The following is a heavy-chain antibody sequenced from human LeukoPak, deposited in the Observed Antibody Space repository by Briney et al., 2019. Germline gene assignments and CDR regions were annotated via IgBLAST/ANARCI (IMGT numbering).Heavy chain of an antibody. CDR2: ISDDGNNK. CDR1: GFTFRSYA. J-gene: IGHJ4*02. Sequence: GGSLRLSSAASGFTFRSYALHWVRQAPGKGLEWVAVISDDGNNKYYADSVKGRFTISRDNSRNTLYLQMNSLRAEDTAVYYCARDRSGWSSVIYYWGQGTLVTVSS. CDR3: ARDRSGWSSVIYY. D-gene: IGHD3-3*01. V-gene: IGHV3-30*04.